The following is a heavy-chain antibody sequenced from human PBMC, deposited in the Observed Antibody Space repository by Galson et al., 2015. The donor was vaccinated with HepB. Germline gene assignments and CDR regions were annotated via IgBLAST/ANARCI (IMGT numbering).Heavy chain of an antibody. CDR1: GFTFSSYS. V-gene: IGHV3-23*01. J-gene: IGHJ4*02. CDR2: ISASDAKT. D-gene: IGHD3-16*01. CDR3: AKWGVWGVFEY. Sequence: SLRLSCAASGFTFSSYSMSWVRQAPRKGLEWVSAISASDAKTYYGDSMKGRFTIPRDNSKNTVSLQMDSLRAEDTAVYYCAKWGVWGVFEYWGRGILVTVSS.